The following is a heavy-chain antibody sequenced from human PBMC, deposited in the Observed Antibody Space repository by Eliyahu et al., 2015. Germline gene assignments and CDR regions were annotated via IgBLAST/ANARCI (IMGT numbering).Heavy chain of an antibody. CDR3: TQRLSYYYDKWGAAFDI. D-gene: IGHD3-22*01. Sequence: EVQLVESGGGLVKPGGSLRLSCAASGFTFSXAXMSWVRQAPGKGLEWVGRIKSKTDGGTTDYAAPVKGRFTISRDDSKNTLYLQMNSLKTEDTAVYYCTQRLSYYYDKWGAAFDIWGQGTMVTVSS. J-gene: IGHJ3*02. V-gene: IGHV3-15*01. CDR1: GFTFSXAX. CDR2: IKSKTDGGTT.